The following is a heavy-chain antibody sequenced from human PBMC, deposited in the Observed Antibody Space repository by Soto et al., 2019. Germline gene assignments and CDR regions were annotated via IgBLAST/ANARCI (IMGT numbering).Heavy chain of an antibody. D-gene: IGHD1-7*01. V-gene: IGHV4-34*01. CDR3: AGGRYNWNYVLNSHYYYGMDV. CDR1: GGAFSGYY. CDR2: INHSGST. Sequence: SETLSLTCAVGGGAFSGYYWSWILQPPGKGLEWIGEINHSGSTNYNPSLKSRVTISVDTSKNQFSLKLSSVAAADTAVYYCAGGRYNWNYVLNSHYYYGMDVRGQGTTVTVSS. J-gene: IGHJ6*02.